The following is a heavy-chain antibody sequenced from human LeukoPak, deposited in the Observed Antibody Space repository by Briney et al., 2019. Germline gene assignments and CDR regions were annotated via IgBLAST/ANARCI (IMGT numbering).Heavy chain of an antibody. CDR2: ISWNSGSI. D-gene: IGHD3-22*01. J-gene: IGHJ4*02. CDR1: GFTFDDYA. V-gene: IGHV3-9*01. CDR3: AKGSYYDSSGYYYTTFSY. Sequence: GGSLRLSCAASGFTFDDYAMHWVRQAPGKGLEWVSGISWNSGSIGYADSVKGRFTISRDNAKNSLYLQMNSLRAEDTALYYCAKGSYYDSSGYYYTTFSYWGQGTLVTVSS.